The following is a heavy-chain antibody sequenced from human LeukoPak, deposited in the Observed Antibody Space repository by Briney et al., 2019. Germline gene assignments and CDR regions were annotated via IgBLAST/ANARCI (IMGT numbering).Heavy chain of an antibody. CDR2: ISSSSSYI. CDR3: ARDGVAVVPAAQNWFDP. J-gene: IGHJ5*02. V-gene: IGHV3-21*01. D-gene: IGHD2-2*01. Sequence: GGSLRLSCAASGFTFSSYSMNWVRQAPGKGLEWVSSISSSSSYIYYADSVKGRFTISRDNAKNSLYLQMNSLRAEDTAVYYCARDGVAVVPAAQNWFDPWGQGTLVTVSS. CDR1: GFTFSSYS.